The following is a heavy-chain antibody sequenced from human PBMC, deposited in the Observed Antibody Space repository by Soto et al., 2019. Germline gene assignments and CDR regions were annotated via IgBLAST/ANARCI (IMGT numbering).Heavy chain of an antibody. J-gene: IGHJ6*03. D-gene: IGHD2-15*01. CDR3: ARESGGSTDTLDYYYFYMDV. V-gene: IGHV1-2*02. CDR2: INPNSGVT. Sequence: QVQLVQSGAEVKEPGASVTVSCRASGDRFTDYYMHRVRQAPGQGLEWMGWINPNSGVTKYALKFRGEGPMTGDTSIRTVYVRLSRRGFVYTAVYYCARESGGSTDTLDYYYFYMDVWCTGTTVTVSS. CDR1: GDRFTDYY.